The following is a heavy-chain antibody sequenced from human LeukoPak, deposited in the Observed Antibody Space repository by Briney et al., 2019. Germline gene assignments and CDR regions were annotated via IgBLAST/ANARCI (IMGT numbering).Heavy chain of an antibody. V-gene: IGHV1-69*05. CDR2: IIPVFGTP. Sequence: ASVKVSCEASGDTFKKYAIYWVRQAPGQGLEWLGGIIPVFGTPNYAQKFQGRVTISTDESTTTGYMQLSSLKSEDTAVYYCARGGAEAVAGSLDFWGQGTLVTVSS. CDR1: GDTFKKYA. D-gene: IGHD6-19*01. J-gene: IGHJ4*02. CDR3: ARGGAEAVAGSLDF.